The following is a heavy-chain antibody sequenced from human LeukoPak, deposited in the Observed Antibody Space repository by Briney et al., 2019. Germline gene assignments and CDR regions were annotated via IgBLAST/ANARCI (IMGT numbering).Heavy chain of an antibody. CDR3: AKSHFDWLSTIDY. V-gene: IGHV3-30*18. Sequence: GRSLRLSCAASGFTFSSYGTHWVRQAPGKGLEWVAVISYDGSNKYYADSVKGRFTISRDNSKNTLYLQMNSLRAEDTAVYYCAKSHFDWLSTIDYWGQGTLVTVSS. CDR1: GFTFSSYG. D-gene: IGHD3-9*01. CDR2: ISYDGSNK. J-gene: IGHJ4*02.